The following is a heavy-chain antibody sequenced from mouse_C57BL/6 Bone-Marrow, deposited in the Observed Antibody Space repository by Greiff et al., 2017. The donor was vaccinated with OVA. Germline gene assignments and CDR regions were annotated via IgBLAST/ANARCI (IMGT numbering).Heavy chain of an antibody. D-gene: IGHD4-1*02. CDR1: GFTFSSYA. CDR3: ARGGHNWED. V-gene: IGHV5-4*03. J-gene: IGHJ3*01. CDR2: ISDGGSYT. Sequence: EVMLVESGGGLVKPGGSLKLSCAASGFTFSSYAMSWVRQTPEKRLEWVATISDGGSYTYYPDNVKGRFTISRDNAKNNLYLQMSHLKSEDTAMYYCARGGHNWEDWGQGTLVTVSA.